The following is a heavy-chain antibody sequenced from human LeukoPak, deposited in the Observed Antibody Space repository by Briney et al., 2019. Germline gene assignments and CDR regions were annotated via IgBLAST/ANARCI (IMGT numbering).Heavy chain of an antibody. D-gene: IGHD6-13*01. V-gene: IGHV1-2*02. CDR2: INPNGGGT. Sequence: ASVKVSCKASGYTFTGYYIHWVRQAPGQGLEWMGWINPNGGGTNYAQKFQGRVTMPRDTSITTAYMELSGLRSDDTAIYYCARGKLAAPGRTGYNWFDPWGQGTLVTVSS. CDR1: GYTFTGYY. J-gene: IGHJ5*02. CDR3: ARGKLAAPGRTGYNWFDP.